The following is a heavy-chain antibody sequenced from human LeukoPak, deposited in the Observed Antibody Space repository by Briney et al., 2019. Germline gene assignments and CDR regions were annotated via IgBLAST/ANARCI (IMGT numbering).Heavy chain of an antibody. J-gene: IGHJ4*02. V-gene: IGHV3-30-3*01. CDR3: ARAKSTKYYFDY. CDR2: ISYDGSNK. CDR1: GFTFSSYA. Sequence: PGRSLRLSCAASGFTFSSYAMHWVRQAPGKGLEWVAVISYDGSNKYYADSVKGRFTISRDNSKNTLYLQMNSLRAEDTAVYYCARAKSTKYYFDYWGQGTLVTVS.